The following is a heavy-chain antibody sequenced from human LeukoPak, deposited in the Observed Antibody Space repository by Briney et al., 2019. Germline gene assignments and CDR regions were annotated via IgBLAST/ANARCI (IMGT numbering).Heavy chain of an antibody. J-gene: IGHJ4*02. Sequence: GGSLRLSCAASGFTFSSYAMSWVRQAPGKGLEWVSAISGSGGSTYYADSVKGRFTISRDNAKNSLYLQMNSLRAEDTAVYYCARDLFDWFFDYWGQGTLVTVSS. CDR2: ISGSGGST. CDR1: GFTFSSYA. D-gene: IGHD3-9*01. V-gene: IGHV3-23*01. CDR3: ARDLFDWFFDY.